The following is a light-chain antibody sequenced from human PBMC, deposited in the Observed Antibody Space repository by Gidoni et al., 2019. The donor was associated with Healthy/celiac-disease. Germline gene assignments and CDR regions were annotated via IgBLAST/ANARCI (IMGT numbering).Light chain of an antibody. V-gene: IGKV2-28*01. J-gene: IGKJ3*01. CDR2: LGS. CDR3: MQALQTPLT. CDR1: QSLLHSNGYNY. Sequence: DIVITKSPLSLPVTPGEPASISCRSSQSLLHSNGYNYLDWYLQKPGPSPQLLIYLGSNRASWVPDRFSGSGSGTDFTLKISRVEAEDVGVYYCMQALQTPLTFXPXTKVDIK.